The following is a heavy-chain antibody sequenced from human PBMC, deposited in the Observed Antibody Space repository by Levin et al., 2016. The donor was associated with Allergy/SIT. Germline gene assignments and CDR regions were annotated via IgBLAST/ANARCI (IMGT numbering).Heavy chain of an antibody. Sequence: GGSLRLSCAASGLTFSNYWIQWVRQAPGKGLVWVSRMKSDGTTITYADDVKGRFTISRDNAKNTLDLELKSLRAEDTAVYYSYLFHCANNVCRDYWGQGTLVTVSS. D-gene: IGHD2-8*01. V-gene: IGHV3-74*01. CDR3: YLFHCANNVCRDY. CDR1: GLTFSNYW. J-gene: IGHJ4*02. CDR2: MKSDGTTI.